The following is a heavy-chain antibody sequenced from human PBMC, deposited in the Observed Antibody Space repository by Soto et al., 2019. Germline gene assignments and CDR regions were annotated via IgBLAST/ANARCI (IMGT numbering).Heavy chain of an antibody. CDR3: ARESYITSMLYGMDV. CDR2: ISAYNGNT. Sequence: GASVNVYCTASGYTFTSYGISWVRQAPGQGLEWMGWISAYNGNTNYAQKLQGRVTMPTDTSTSTAYMELRSLRSDDTAVYYCARESYITSMLYGMDVWGQGTTFTISS. CDR1: GYTFTSYG. V-gene: IGHV1-18*04. J-gene: IGHJ6*02. D-gene: IGHD3-16*01.